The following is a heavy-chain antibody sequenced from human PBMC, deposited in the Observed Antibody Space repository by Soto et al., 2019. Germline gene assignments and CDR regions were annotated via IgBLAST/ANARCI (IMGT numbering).Heavy chain of an antibody. CDR1: GGSFSAYY. J-gene: IGHJ4*02. D-gene: IGHD3-22*01. Sequence: SETLSLTCAVYGGSFSAYYWSWIRQPPGKGLKWIGEISHSGGTSYNPSLKGRVTISVDTSKSQFSLKLTSVTAADRAVYYCARGSVDTVDSSGFYEYWGQVTPVTVSS. V-gene: IGHV4-34*01. CDR2: ISHSGGT. CDR3: ARGSVDTVDSSGFYEY.